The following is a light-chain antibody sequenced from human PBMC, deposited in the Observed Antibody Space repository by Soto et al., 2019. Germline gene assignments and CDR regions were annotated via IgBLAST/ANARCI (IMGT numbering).Light chain of an antibody. CDR1: SSDVGIYKF. J-gene: IGLJ2*01. CDR3: CSYAGSGPFVI. Sequence: QSVLTQPASVSGSPGQSITISCTGSSSDVGIYKFVSWYQQHPGKAPKLVIYEGSQRPSGVSDRFSGSKSGNTASLTISGLQAEDQADYYCCSYAGSGPFVIFGGGTKLTVL. CDR2: EGS. V-gene: IGLV2-23*03.